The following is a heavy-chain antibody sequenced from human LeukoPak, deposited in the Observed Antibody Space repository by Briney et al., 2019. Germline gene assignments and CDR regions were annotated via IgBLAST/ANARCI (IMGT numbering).Heavy chain of an antibody. Sequence: SETLSLTCAVYGGSFSGYCWSWIRQPPGKGLEWIGEINHSGSTNYSPSLKSRVTISVDTSKNQFSLKLSSVTAADTAVYYCASNPTAWYYDFWSGYFFWGQGTLVTVSS. D-gene: IGHD3-3*01. CDR3: ASNPTAWYYDFWSGYFF. V-gene: IGHV4-34*01. CDR1: GGSFSGYC. CDR2: INHSGST. J-gene: IGHJ4*02.